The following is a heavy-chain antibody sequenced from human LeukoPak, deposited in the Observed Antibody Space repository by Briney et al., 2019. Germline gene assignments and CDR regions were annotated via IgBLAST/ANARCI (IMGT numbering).Heavy chain of an antibody. Sequence: GGSLRLSCAASGFSFSTYAMHWVRQAPGRGLEWVAIISYDGSNEYYADSVKGRFIISRDNSKNTLYLQMNSLRAEDTAVYYCARDIRSVAGTTHFDYWGQGTLVTVSS. V-gene: IGHV3-30-3*01. CDR1: GFSFSTYA. J-gene: IGHJ4*02. D-gene: IGHD6-19*01. CDR3: ARDIRSVAGTTHFDY. CDR2: ISYDGSNE.